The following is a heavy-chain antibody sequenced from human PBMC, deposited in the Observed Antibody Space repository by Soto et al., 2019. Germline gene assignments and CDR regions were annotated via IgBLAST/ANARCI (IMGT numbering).Heavy chain of an antibody. CDR3: ARVRVIRGGIQSHFGL. Sequence: GASVKVSCKASGATFNSYGISWVRQAPGQGLDWMGVIIPLYGTVNYAKKFQGRVSITADKSTTTAYMDLNSLRSDDTAVYYCARVRVIRGGIQSHFGLWGQGTQVTVSS. J-gene: IGHJ4*02. D-gene: IGHD3-10*01. CDR1: GATFNSYG. V-gene: IGHV1-69*06. CDR2: IIPLYGTV.